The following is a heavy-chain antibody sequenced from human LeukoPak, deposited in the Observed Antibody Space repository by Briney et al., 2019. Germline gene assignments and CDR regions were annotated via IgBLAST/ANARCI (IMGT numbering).Heavy chain of an antibody. V-gene: IGHV3-48*02. CDR2: ISSSSSTI. CDR3: ARGDGWFGELLNFDN. J-gene: IGHJ4*02. D-gene: IGHD3-10*01. Sequence: PGGSLRLSCAASGFTFRAYSMNWVRQAPGKGLEWVSYISSSSSTIYYADSVKGRFTISRDNAKNSLYLQMNSLRDEDTAVYYCARGDGWFGELLNFDNWGQGTLVTVSS. CDR1: GFTFRAYS.